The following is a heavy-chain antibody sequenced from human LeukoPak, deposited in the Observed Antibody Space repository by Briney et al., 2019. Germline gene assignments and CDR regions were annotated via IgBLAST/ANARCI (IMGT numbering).Heavy chain of an antibody. CDR2: ISAYNGNT. CDR3: ARGYSGSYEFDY. V-gene: IGHV1-18*01. J-gene: IGHJ4*02. Sequence: GASVKVSFKASGYTFTSYGISWVRQPPAQGLEWMGWISAYNGNTNYAQKLQGRVTMTTDTSTSTAYMELRSLRSDGTGVYYCARGYSGSYEFDYWGQGALVTVSS. D-gene: IGHD1-26*01. CDR1: GYTFTSYG.